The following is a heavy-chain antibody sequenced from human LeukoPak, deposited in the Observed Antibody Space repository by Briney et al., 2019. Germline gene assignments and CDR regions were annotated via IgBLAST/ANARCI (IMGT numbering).Heavy chain of an antibody. V-gene: IGHV3-74*01. CDR2: INSDGSGT. CDR1: GFTFSTYW. D-gene: IGHD4-17*01. CDR3: ARGGLYGDY. J-gene: IGHJ4*02. Sequence: GGSLRLSCVASGFTFSTYWMHWVRQAPGKGLVWVSRINSDGSGTTDAGSVKGRFTISRDNAKNTLYLQMNSLRAEDTAVYYCARGGLYGDYWGQGTLVTVSS.